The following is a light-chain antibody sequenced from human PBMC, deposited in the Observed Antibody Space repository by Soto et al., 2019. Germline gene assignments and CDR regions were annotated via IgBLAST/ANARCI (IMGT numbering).Light chain of an antibody. J-gene: IGLJ2*01. Sequence: QSALTQPRSVSGSPGQSVTISCTGTSSDVGGYNYVSWYQQHPGKAPKLMIYEVDKRPSGVSNRFSGSKSGNTASLTISGLQAEDEGDYYCCSYAGSSTQVFGGGTKLTVL. CDR3: CSYAGSSTQV. CDR1: SSDVGGYNY. V-gene: IGLV2-11*01. CDR2: EVD.